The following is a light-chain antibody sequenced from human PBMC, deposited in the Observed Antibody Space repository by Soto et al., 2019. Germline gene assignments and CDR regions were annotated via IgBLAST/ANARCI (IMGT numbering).Light chain of an antibody. J-gene: IGLJ1*01. CDR1: SSNIGANYD. CDR2: GNN. CDR3: QSYDSTLSARYV. V-gene: IGLV1-40*01. Sequence: QSVLTQPPSVSGAPGQRVTISCTGSSSNIGANYDVHWYQHRPGTAPKLLIFGNNNRPSGVPGRFSGSKSGTSASLAITGLQAEDEGDYSCQSYDSTLSARYVFGTGTPLTVL.